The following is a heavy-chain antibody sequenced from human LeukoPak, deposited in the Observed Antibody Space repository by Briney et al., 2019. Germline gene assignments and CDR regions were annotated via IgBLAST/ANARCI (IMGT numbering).Heavy chain of an antibody. V-gene: IGHV3-21*01. J-gene: IGHJ1*01. CDR3: MRDFDTVTTAYLQL. CDR2: ISRSSRHL. CDR1: GFTFSSYS. D-gene: IGHD4-17*01. Sequence: GGSLRLSCAAAGFTFSSYSMNWVRQAPGKGLEWVSSISRSSRHLYYADSVKGRFTISRDDAKNSVYLQMNSLRADETAVYYCMRDFDTVTTAYLQLWGQGTLVTVSS.